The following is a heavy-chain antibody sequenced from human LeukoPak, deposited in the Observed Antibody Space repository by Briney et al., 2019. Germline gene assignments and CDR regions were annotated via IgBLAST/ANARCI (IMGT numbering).Heavy chain of an antibody. Sequence: SETLSLTCTVSGGSISSYYWSWIRQPPGKGPEWIGYIYYSGSTNYSPSLKSRVTISVDTSKNQFSLKLSSVTAADTAVHYCARGDQLLWDNWFDPWGQGTLVTVSS. CDR2: IYYSGST. V-gene: IGHV4-59*01. CDR3: ARGDQLLWDNWFDP. J-gene: IGHJ5*02. D-gene: IGHD2-2*01. CDR1: GGSISSYY.